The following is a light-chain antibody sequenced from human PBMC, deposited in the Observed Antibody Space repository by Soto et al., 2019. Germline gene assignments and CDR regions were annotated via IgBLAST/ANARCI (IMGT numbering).Light chain of an antibody. J-gene: IGLJ1*01. CDR3: SSYTTSSTPYV. CDR1: SSDVGDYNY. V-gene: IGLV2-14*01. Sequence: QSALTQPASVSGSPEQSITISCTGTSSDVGDYNYASWYQQHPGKAPKLMIFDVSNRPSGVSNRFSGSKSGNTASLTISGLQAEDEATYYCSSYTTSSTPYVFGTGTQLTVL. CDR2: DVS.